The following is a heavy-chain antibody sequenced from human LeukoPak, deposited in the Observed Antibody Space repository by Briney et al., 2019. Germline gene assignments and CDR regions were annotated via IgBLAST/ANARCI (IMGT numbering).Heavy chain of an antibody. V-gene: IGHV3-48*04. Sequence: GGSLRLSCAASGFTFSSYSMNWVRQAPGKGLEWVSYISSSGSTIYYADSVKGRFTISRDNAKNSLYLQMNSLRAEDTAVYYCARASYSSSWIFDPWGQGTLVTVSS. CDR2: ISSSGSTI. D-gene: IGHD6-13*01. J-gene: IGHJ5*02. CDR1: GFTFSSYS. CDR3: ARASYSSSWIFDP.